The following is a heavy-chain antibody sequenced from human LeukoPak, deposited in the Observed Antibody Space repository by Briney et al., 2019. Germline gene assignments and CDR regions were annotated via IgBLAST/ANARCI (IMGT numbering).Heavy chain of an antibody. Sequence: PSETLSLTCTVSDDSISDYYRGWIRQPPGKGLEWIGYFHNSGTSTYNPSLKSRVTISADTSKNQFSLKLNSLTTADTPVYDCTRGAGWLIDYWGQGILVTVSS. J-gene: IGHJ4*02. CDR2: FHNSGTS. D-gene: IGHD3-16*01. CDR1: DDSISDYY. V-gene: IGHV4-59*01. CDR3: TRGAGWLIDY.